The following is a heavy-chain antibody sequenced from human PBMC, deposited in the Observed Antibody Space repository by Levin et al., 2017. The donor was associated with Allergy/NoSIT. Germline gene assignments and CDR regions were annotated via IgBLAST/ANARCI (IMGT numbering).Heavy chain of an antibody. CDR1: GGSISGGGYH. Sequence: KTSETLSLTCTVSGGSISGGGYHWTWIRQHPEKGLEWIGYIYYSGSTFYNPSLKSRLMISVDTSKNQFSLNVSPVTAADTAVYYCAREDGSTFDFWGQGALVTVAS. CDR3: AREDGSTFDF. D-gene: IGHD2-2*03. V-gene: IGHV4-31*03. CDR2: IYYSGST. J-gene: IGHJ4*02.